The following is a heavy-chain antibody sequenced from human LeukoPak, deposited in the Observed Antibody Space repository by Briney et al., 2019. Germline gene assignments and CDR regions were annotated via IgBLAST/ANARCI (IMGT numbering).Heavy chain of an antibody. D-gene: IGHD3-22*01. Sequence: SETLSLTCTVSGGSISSYYWSWFRQPAGKGLDWIGRIYITGSTNYNPSLKSRVTISVDTSKNQFSLKLSSVTAADTAVYYCARDRDYYDSSGYYSYYYYYMDVWGKGTTVTVSS. CDR2: IYITGST. CDR3: ARDRDYYDSSGYYSYYYYYMDV. J-gene: IGHJ6*03. V-gene: IGHV4-4*07. CDR1: GGSISSYY.